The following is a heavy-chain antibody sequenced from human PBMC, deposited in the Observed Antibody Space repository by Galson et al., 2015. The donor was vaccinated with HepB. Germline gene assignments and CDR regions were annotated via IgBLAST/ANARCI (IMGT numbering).Heavy chain of an antibody. CDR2: INTDTGNP. D-gene: IGHD5-12*01. CDR3: ARSGYIGSRFSDY. J-gene: IGHJ4*02. CDR1: GYSFTTYG. V-gene: IGHV7-4-1*02. Sequence: SVKVSCKASGYSFTTYGLIWVRQAPGQGLEWMGWINTDTGNPMYAQAFTGRLVFSLDTSVNTAYLQISSLKAEDTAVYYCARSGYIGSRFSDYWGQGTLVSVSS.